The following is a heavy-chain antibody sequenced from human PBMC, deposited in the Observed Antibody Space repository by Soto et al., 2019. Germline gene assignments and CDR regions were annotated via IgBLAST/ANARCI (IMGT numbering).Heavy chain of an antibody. CDR1: GYTFTNYW. D-gene: IGHD2-2*01. Sequence: GESLKISCKGSGYTFTNYWIGWVRQMPGKGLEWMGIIYPGDSDTRYSPSFQGQVTISADKSITTAYLQWSSLKASDTAMYYCARPGPAAMVGPFDYWGQGTLVTVSS. CDR3: ARPGPAAMVGPFDY. J-gene: IGHJ4*02. V-gene: IGHV5-51*01. CDR2: IYPGDSDT.